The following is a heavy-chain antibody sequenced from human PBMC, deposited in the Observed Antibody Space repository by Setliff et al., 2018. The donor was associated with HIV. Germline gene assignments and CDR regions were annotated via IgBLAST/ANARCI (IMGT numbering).Heavy chain of an antibody. Sequence: SVKVSCKASGGTFSSYVISWVRQAPGQGPEWMGGIIPMYGVTNYAQRFQGRVTITTDESTRPAYMELRSLKPEDTAVYYYALPYCSGGNCGSSGALPPAGWFNPWGQGTLVTVSS. CDR2: IIPMYGVT. CDR3: ALPYCSGGNCGSSGALPPAGWFNP. D-gene: IGHD2-15*01. J-gene: IGHJ5*02. CDR1: GGTFSSYV. V-gene: IGHV1-69*05.